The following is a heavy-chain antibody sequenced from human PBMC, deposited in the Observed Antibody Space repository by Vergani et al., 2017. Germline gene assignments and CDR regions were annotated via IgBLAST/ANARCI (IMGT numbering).Heavy chain of an antibody. D-gene: IGHD2-2*01. Sequence: EVQLLESGGGLVQPGGSLRLSCAASGFTFSSYAMSWVRQAPGKGLEWVSTISGSGGSTYYANSVKGRFTISRDNSKNTLYLQMNSLRAEDTAVYFCAKRPAAGIDSWGQGTLVTVSS. CDR2: ISGSGGST. J-gene: IGHJ4*02. CDR1: GFTFSSYA. V-gene: IGHV3-23*01. CDR3: AKRPAAGIDS.